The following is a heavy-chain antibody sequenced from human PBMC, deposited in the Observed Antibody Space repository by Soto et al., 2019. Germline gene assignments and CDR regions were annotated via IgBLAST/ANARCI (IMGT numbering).Heavy chain of an antibody. V-gene: IGHV3-NL1*01. D-gene: IGHD3-22*01. J-gene: IGHJ5*02. CDR2: ITSAGSST. CDR1: GFTFSSYG. Sequence: GGSLRLSCAASGFTFSSYGMHWVRQAPGRGLEWVSAITSAGSSTYFADSVKGRITISRDNSKNTLSLQMDSLRAEDTAVYYCARYSYYDSIPLQPNWFDPWGQGTLVTVSS. CDR3: ARYSYYDSIPLQPNWFDP.